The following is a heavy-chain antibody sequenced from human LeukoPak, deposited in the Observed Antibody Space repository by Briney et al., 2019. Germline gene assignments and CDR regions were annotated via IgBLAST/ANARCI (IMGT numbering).Heavy chain of an antibody. V-gene: IGHV4-59*01. CDR1: GGSISSYY. D-gene: IGHD1-26*01. CDR3: ARGIIVGATWGENDNWFDP. CDR2: IYYSGST. J-gene: IGHJ5*02. Sequence: PSETLSLTCTVSGGSISSYYWSWIRQPPGKGLEWIGYIYYSGSTNYNPSLKSRVTMSVDTSKNQFSLKLSSVTAADTAVYYCARGIIVGATWGENDNWFDPWGQGTLVTVSS.